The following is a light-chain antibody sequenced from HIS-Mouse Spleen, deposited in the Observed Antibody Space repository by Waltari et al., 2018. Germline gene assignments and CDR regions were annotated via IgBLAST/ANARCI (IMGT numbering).Light chain of an antibody. CDR1: QSVLYSSNNKNY. CDR3: QQYYSTPYT. CDR2: WAA. J-gene: IGKJ2*01. Sequence: DIVMTQSPDSLAVSLGERATINCKSSQSVLYSSNNKNYLAWYQQKPGQPPKLLIYWAATRESGVPDRFSCSGSGTDFTLTISSLQAEDVAVYYCQQYYSTPYTFGQGTKL. V-gene: IGKV4-1*01.